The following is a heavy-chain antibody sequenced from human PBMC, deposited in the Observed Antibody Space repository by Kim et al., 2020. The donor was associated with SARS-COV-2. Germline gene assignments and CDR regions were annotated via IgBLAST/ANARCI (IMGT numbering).Heavy chain of an antibody. Sequence: SETLSLTCAVSGGSISSGGYSWSWIRQPPGKGLEWIGYIYHSGSTYYNPSLKSRVTISVDRSKNQFSLKLSSVTAADTAVYYCARVGPFSGWYWFDPWGQGTLVTVSS. J-gene: IGHJ5*02. CDR2: IYHSGST. V-gene: IGHV4-30-2*01. CDR1: GGSISSGGYS. D-gene: IGHD6-19*01. CDR3: ARVGPFSGWYWFDP.